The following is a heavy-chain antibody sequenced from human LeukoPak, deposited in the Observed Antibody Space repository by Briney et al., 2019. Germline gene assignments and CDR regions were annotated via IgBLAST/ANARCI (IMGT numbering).Heavy chain of an antibody. CDR1: GFIFSRYW. J-gene: IGHJ4*02. V-gene: IGHV3-7*03. CDR2: IKHDGSEK. CDR3: AKGRPSY. Sequence: GGSLRLSCVASGFIFSRYWMSWVRQAPGKGLEWVANIKHDGSEKDYVDSVKGRFTISRDNSKNTLYLQMNSLRAEDTAVYYCAKGRPSYWGQGTLVTVSS.